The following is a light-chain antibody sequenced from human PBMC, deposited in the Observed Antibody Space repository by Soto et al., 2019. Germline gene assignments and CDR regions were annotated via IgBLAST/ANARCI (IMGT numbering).Light chain of an antibody. CDR2: AAS. V-gene: IGKV1-5*01. CDR1: QSIGGY. CDR3: QHYNSYSEA. Sequence: DIQMTQSPSSLSASVGDRVTITCRASQSIGGYLTWYQQLPGKAPKLLIYAASTLQSGVPSRFSGSGSGTEFTLTISSLQPDDFATYYCQHYNSYSEAFGQGTKVDIK. J-gene: IGKJ1*01.